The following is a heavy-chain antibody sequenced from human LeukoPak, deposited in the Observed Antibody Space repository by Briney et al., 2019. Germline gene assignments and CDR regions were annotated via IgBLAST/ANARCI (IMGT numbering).Heavy chain of an antibody. CDR2: IYYSGST. CDR3: AREGPKDIVVVVAAARHWFDP. V-gene: IGHV4-39*02. D-gene: IGHD2-15*01. J-gene: IGHJ5*02. Sequence: SETLSLTCTVSGGSISSSSYYWGWIRQPPGKGLEWIGSIYYSGSTYYNPSLKSRVTISVDTSKNQFSLKLSSVTAADTAVYYCAREGPKDIVVVVAAARHWFDPWGQGTLVTVSS. CDR1: GGSISSSSYY.